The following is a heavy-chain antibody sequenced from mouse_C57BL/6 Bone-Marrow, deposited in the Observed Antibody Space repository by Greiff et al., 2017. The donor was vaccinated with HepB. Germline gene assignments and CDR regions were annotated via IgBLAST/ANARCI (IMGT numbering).Heavy chain of an antibody. D-gene: IGHD1-1*01. CDR2: INPDSSTI. V-gene: IGHV4-1*01. CDR1: GIDFSRYW. Sequence: EVKLLESGGGLVQPGGSLKLSCAASGIDFSRYWMSWVRRAPGKGLEWIGEINPDSSTINYAPSLKDKFIISRDNAKNTLYLQMSKVRSEHTALYYCARRSYYGRYAMDYWGQGTSVTVSS. CDR3: ARRSYYGRYAMDY. J-gene: IGHJ4*01.